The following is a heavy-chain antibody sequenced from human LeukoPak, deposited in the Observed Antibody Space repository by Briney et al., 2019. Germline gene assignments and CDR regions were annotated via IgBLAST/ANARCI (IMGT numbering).Heavy chain of an antibody. CDR2: INHSGRT. Sequence: SETLSLTCTVSDYSISISSGYYWAWIRQPPGKGLEWIGEINHSGRTNYDPSLKSRVTISVGTSKNQFSLKVTSVTAADTAVYYCARTETNTSWSPDFDSWGQGTLVTVSS. CDR1: DYSISISSGYY. D-gene: IGHD2-2*01. V-gene: IGHV4-38-2*02. CDR3: ARTETNTSWSPDFDS. J-gene: IGHJ4*02.